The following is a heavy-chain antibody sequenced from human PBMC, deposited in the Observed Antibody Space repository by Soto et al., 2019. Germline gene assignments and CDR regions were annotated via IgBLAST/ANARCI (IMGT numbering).Heavy chain of an antibody. D-gene: IGHD1-26*01. CDR3: ARWVGATSFDY. J-gene: IGHJ4*02. V-gene: IGHV4-31*03. CDR1: GGSISSGGDY. CDR2: IYYSGST. Sequence: QVQLQESGPGLVKPSQTLSLTCTVSGGSISSGGDYWSWIRQHPGKGLEWVGDIYYSGSTYYNPALKSRVTISVDTSKNQFSLKLSSVTAADTAVYYCARWVGATSFDYWGQGTLVTVSS.